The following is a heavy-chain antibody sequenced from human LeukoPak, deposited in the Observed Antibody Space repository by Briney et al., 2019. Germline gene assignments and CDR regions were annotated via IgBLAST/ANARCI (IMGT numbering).Heavy chain of an antibody. Sequence: ASVKVSCKASGGTFSSYAISWVRQAPGQGLEWMGGIIPIFGTANYAQKFQGRVTITAYQSPSTAYMELSSLRSEDTAVYYCARPPTSSRGGRYYYMDVWGKGTTVTVSS. CDR2: IIPIFGTA. D-gene: IGHD2-15*01. CDR1: GGTFSSYA. CDR3: ARPPTSSRGGRYYYMDV. V-gene: IGHV1-69*01. J-gene: IGHJ6*03.